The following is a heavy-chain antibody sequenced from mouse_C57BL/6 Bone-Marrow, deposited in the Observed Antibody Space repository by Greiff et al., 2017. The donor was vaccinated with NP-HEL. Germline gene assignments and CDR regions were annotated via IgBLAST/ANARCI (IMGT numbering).Heavy chain of an antibody. J-gene: IGHJ1*03. Sequence: VKLQESGAELVKPGASVKMSCKASGYTFTTYPIEWMKQNHGKSLEWIGNFHPYNDDTKYNEKFKGKATLTVEKSSSTVYLELSRLTSDDSAVYYCARGGSSSYWYFDVWGTGTTVTVSS. D-gene: IGHD1-1*01. CDR3: ARGGSSSYWYFDV. CDR2: FHPYNDDT. CDR1: GYTFTTYP. V-gene: IGHV1-47*01.